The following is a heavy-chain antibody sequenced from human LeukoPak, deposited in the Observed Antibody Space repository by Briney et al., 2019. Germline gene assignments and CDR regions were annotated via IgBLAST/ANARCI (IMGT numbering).Heavy chain of an antibody. CDR1: GGSISSSNYY. Sequence: SETLSLTCTVSGGSISSSNYYWGWIRQPPGKGLEWIGSIYYSGTTYYSSSLKSRVIISVDTSKNQFSLKLSSVTATDTAVYYCARHEAQDFDYWGQGTLVTVSS. V-gene: IGHV4-39*01. J-gene: IGHJ4*02. CDR2: IYYSGTT. CDR3: ARHEAQDFDY.